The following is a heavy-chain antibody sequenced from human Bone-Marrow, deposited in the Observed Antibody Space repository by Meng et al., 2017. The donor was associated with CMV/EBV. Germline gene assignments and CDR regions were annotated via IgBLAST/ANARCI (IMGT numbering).Heavy chain of an antibody. D-gene: IGHD6-6*01. CDR2: ISYDGSNK. CDR3: ARGPLGYSSSPYYYGMDV. V-gene: IGHV3-30*04. J-gene: IGHJ6*02. Sequence: GESLKISCAASGFTFSSYVMHWVRQAPGKGLEWVAVISYDGSNKYYADSVKGRFTISRDNSKNTLYLQMNSLRAEDTAVYYCARGPLGYSSSPYYYGMDVWGQGTTVTVSS. CDR1: GFTFSSYV.